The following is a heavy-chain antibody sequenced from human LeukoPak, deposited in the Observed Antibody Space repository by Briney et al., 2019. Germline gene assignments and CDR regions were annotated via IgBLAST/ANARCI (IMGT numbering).Heavy chain of an antibody. J-gene: IGHJ5*02. V-gene: IGHV3-66*01. CDR1: GFTVSSNY. Sequence: GGSLRLSCAASGFTVSSNYKSWVRQAPGKGLEWVSVIFSGGSTYYADSVKGRFTISRDNSKNTLYLQMNSLRAEDTAVYYCVRDTVGFGELNWFDPWGQGTLVTVSS. CDR2: IFSGGST. CDR3: VRDTVGFGELNWFDP. D-gene: IGHD3-10*01.